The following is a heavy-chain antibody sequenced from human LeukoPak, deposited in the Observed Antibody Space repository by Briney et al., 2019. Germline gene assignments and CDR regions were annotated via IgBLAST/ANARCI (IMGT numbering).Heavy chain of an antibody. J-gene: IGHJ4*02. Sequence: GGSLRLSCAASGFTFSSYAMSWVRQAPGKGLEWVSAISVSDASTNYADSVKGRFTISRDNSKNTLYLQMNSLRAEDTAVYYCARDFDSSGPTNFDYWGQGTLVTVSS. CDR1: GFTFSSYA. D-gene: IGHD3-22*01. CDR2: ISVSDAST. V-gene: IGHV3-23*01. CDR3: ARDFDSSGPTNFDY.